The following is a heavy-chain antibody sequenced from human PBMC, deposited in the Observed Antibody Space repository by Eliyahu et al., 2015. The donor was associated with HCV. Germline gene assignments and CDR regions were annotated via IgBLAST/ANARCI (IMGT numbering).Heavy chain of an antibody. V-gene: IGHV5-51*01. J-gene: IGHJ3*02. CDR3: AGSSTSLLDTHDAFDI. D-gene: IGHD2-2*01. CDR2: IYPGDSDT. Sequence: EVQLVQSGAEVKKPGESLKISCKGSGYSFTSYWXGWVRQMPGKGLEWMGIIYPGDSDTRYSPSFQGQVTISADKSISTAYLQWSSLKASDTAMYYCAGSSTSLLDTHDAFDIWGQGTMVTVSS. CDR1: GYSFTSYW.